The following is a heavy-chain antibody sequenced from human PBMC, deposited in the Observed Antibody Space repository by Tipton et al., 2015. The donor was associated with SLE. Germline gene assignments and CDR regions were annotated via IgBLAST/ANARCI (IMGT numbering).Heavy chain of an antibody. V-gene: IGHV4-59*08. CDR2: IHYSGTT. D-gene: IGHD5-18*01. CDR3: ARHRGQSYGYLYIDD. J-gene: IGHJ4*02. CDR1: GGSITNHY. Sequence: TLSLTCTVSGGSITNHYWNWIRQPPGKGLEWIGYIHYSGTTHDNPSLKSRVTISVDTSKNQFSLKLSSVTAADTAVFYCARHRGQSYGYLYIDDWGQGTLVTVSS.